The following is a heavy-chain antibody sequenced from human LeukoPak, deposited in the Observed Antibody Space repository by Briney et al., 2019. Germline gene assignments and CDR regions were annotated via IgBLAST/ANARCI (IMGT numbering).Heavy chain of an antibody. V-gene: IGHV4-61*02. CDR1: GGSISSGSYY. J-gene: IGHJ4*02. Sequence: ASETLSLTCTVSGGSISSGSYYWSWIRQPAGKGLEWIGRIYTSGSTNYNPSLKSRVTISVDTSKNQFFLKLSSVTAADTAVYYCARESLGPPYYFDYWGQGTLVTVSS. CDR3: ARESLGPPYYFDY. D-gene: IGHD1-26*01. CDR2: IYTSGST.